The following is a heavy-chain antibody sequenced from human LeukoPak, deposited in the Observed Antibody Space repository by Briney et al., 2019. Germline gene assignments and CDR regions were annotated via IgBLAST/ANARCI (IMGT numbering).Heavy chain of an antibody. CDR3: ARFHDFWSGYYDY. CDR1: GFTVSSNS. V-gene: IGHV3-53*01. D-gene: IGHD3-3*01. Sequence: GGSLRLSCTVSGFTVSSNSMSWVRQAPGKGLEWVSFIYSDNTHYSDSVKGRFTISRDNSKNTLYLQMNSLRAEDTAVYYCARFHDFWSGYYDYWGQGTLVTVSS. CDR2: IYSDNT. J-gene: IGHJ4*02.